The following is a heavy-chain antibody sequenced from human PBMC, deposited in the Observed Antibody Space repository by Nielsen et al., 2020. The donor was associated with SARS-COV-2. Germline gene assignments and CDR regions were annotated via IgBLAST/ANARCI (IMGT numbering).Heavy chain of an antibody. CDR1: GYTFTRYA. J-gene: IGHJ3*02. V-gene: IGHV7-4-1*02. D-gene: IGHD2-21*02. CDR2: INTNTGNP. Sequence: ASVKVSCKASGYTFTRYAMNWVRQAPGQGLAWMGWINTNTGNPTYAQGFTGRFVFSLDTSVSTAYLQISSLKAEDTAVYYCARYSAGDLEAFDIWGQGTMVTVSS. CDR3: ARYSAGDLEAFDI.